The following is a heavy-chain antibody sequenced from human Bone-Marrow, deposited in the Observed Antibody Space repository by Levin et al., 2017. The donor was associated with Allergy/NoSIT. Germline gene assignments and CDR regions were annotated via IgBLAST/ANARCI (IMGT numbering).Heavy chain of an antibody. CDR3: ALDGIAVAGCFDY. CDR2: IWYDGSNK. J-gene: IGHJ4*02. D-gene: IGHD6-19*01. V-gene: IGHV3-33*01. CDR1: GFTFSSYG. Sequence: GESLKISCAASGFTFSSYGMHWVRQAPGKGLEWVAVIWYDGSNKYYADSVKGRFTISRDNSKNTLYLQMNSLRAEDTAVYYCALDGIAVAGCFDYWGQGTLVTVSS.